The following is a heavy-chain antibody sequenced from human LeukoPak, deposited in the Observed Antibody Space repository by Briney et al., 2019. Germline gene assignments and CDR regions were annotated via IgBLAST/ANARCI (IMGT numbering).Heavy chain of an antibody. CDR2: IYYSGST. Sequence: KPSQTLSLTCTVSGGSISSGGYYWSWIRQHPGKGLEWIGHIYYSGSTYYNPSLKSRVTISVDTSKNQFSLKLSSVTAADTAVYYCARGRAPYSGSYLDYWGQGTLVTVSS. D-gene: IGHD1-26*01. V-gene: IGHV4-31*03. J-gene: IGHJ4*02. CDR1: GGSISSGGYY. CDR3: ARGRAPYSGSYLDY.